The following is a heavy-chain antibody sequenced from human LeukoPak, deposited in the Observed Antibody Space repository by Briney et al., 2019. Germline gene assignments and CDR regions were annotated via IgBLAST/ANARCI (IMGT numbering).Heavy chain of an antibody. V-gene: IGHV4-59*01. D-gene: IGHD3-22*01. J-gene: IGHJ4*02. CDR1: GGSISSYY. CDR2: IYYSGST. Sequence: SETLSLTCAVSGGSISSYYWSWIRQPPGKGLEWIGYIYYSGSTNYNPSLKSRVTISVDTSKNLFSLKLSSVTAADTAVYYCARAFTYYYDSSGYYFDYWGQGTLVTVSS. CDR3: ARAFTYYYDSSGYYFDY.